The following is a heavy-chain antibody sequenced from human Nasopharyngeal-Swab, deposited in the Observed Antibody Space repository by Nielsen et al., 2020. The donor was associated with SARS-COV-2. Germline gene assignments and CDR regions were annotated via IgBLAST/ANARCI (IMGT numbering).Heavy chain of an antibody. CDR2: ISAYNGNT. Sequence: ASVKVSCKASGYTLTSYGISWVRQAPGQGLEWMGWISAYNGNTNYAQKLQGRVTMTTDTSTSTAYMELRSLRSDDTAVYYCARVANYYGSGSYLNWFDPWGQGTLVTVSS. CDR1: GYTLTSYG. D-gene: IGHD3-10*01. V-gene: IGHV1-18*01. CDR3: ARVANYYGSGSYLNWFDP. J-gene: IGHJ5*02.